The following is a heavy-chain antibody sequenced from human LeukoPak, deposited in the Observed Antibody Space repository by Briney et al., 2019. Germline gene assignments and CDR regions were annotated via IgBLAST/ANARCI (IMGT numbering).Heavy chain of an antibody. CDR1: GFTFSTYT. Sequence: GGSLRLSCAASGFTFSTYTMNWVRQAPGKGLEGVSYISGSSSAMDYAASVKGRFTISRDNAKNSLFLKMNSLRAEDTAVYYCATLRYCGGDCYFFDYWGQGTLVTVSS. CDR3: ATLRYCGGDCYFFDY. CDR2: ISGSSSAM. V-gene: IGHV3-48*01. J-gene: IGHJ4*02. D-gene: IGHD2-21*01.